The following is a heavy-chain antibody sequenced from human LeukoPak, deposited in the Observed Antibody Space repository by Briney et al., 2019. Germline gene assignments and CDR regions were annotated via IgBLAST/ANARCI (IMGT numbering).Heavy chain of an antibody. CDR3: ARAIAAAGNH. D-gene: IGHD6-13*01. Sequence: LSGGSLRISCAASGFTFSSYSMNWVRQAPGKGLEWVSYISSSSSTIYYADSVKGRFTISRDNAKNSLYLQMNSLRAEDTAVYYCARAIAAAGNHWGQGTLVTVSS. J-gene: IGHJ5*02. CDR1: GFTFSSYS. V-gene: IGHV3-48*01. CDR2: ISSSSSTI.